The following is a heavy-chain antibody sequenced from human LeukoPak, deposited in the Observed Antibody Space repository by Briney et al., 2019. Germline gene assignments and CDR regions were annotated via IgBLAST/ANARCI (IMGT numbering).Heavy chain of an antibody. CDR1: RFTFSDYY. CDR2: ISGSGSST. V-gene: IGHV3-23*01. D-gene: IGHD6-13*01. Sequence: GGSLRLSCAASRFTFSDYYMSWIREAPGKGLEWVSAISGSGSSTYYVDSVKGRFTISRDNSKNTLCLQMNSLRAEDTAVYYCAKDRGSSWYSDYWGQGTLVTVSS. CDR3: AKDRGSSWYSDY. J-gene: IGHJ4*02.